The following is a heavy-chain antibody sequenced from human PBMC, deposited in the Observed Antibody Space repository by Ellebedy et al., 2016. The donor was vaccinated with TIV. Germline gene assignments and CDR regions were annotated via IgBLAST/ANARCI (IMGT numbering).Heavy chain of an antibody. CDR1: GYTFTGNY. D-gene: IGHD6-13*01. Sequence: AASVKVSCEASGYTFTGNYMHWVRQAPGQGLEWMGWINPNTGAIKYAEKFQGRVTMTRGTSISTAYMDLTRLTSDDTAVYYCAKDSFDGFSSSWSFDFWGQGVLVTVSS. CDR3: AKDSFDGFSSSWSFDF. J-gene: IGHJ4*02. V-gene: IGHV1-2*02. CDR2: INPNTGAI.